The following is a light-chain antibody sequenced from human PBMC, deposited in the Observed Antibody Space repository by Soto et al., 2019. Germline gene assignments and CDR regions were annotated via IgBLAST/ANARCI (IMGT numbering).Light chain of an antibody. CDR2: DVS. V-gene: IGLV2-14*03. J-gene: IGLJ3*02. Sequence: QSALTQPASVSGSPGQSITISCTGTSSDVGAYNHVSWFQHHPGKAPKLIIYDVSTRPSGVSNRFSGSKSGSTASLTISGLQAEDEADYYCNSYTTSSTWMFGGGTKLTVL. CDR3: NSYTTSSTWM. CDR1: SSDVGAYNH.